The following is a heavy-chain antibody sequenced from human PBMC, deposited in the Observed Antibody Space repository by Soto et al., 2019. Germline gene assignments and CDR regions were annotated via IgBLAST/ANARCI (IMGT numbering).Heavy chain of an antibody. CDR3: AREDSGGLGY. CDR1: GYTFSNYG. CDR2: FSSYNGDA. Sequence: QVQLVQSGVEVKKPGASVKVSCKASGYTFSNYGISWVRQAPVQGLEWMGWFSSYNGDARYAQNLQGRVTMTTDTSTSTAYMELWSLRSDDTAVYYCAREDSGGLGYWGQGTLVTVSS. V-gene: IGHV1-18*01. D-gene: IGHD1-26*01. J-gene: IGHJ4*02.